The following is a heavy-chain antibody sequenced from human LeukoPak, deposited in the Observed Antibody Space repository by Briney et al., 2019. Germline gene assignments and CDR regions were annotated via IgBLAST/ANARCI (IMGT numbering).Heavy chain of an antibody. Sequence: GGSLRLSCVASEFTFNTYAMHWVCQAPGKGLDWVAVISHDGRTEHYSESVKGRFTISRDNSKNTLSLQMNNLRVEDTAMYFCVRDLDSAWAWPTYYFGSWGQGTRVTVSS. CDR2: ISHDGRTE. V-gene: IGHV3-30*07. D-gene: IGHD3/OR15-3a*01. J-gene: IGHJ4*02. CDR1: EFTFNTYA. CDR3: VRDLDSAWAWPTYYFGS.